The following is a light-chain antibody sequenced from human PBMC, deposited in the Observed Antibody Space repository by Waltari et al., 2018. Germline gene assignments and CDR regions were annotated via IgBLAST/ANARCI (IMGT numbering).Light chain of an antibody. J-gene: IGKJ4*01. V-gene: IGKV3-20*01. CDR2: GAS. CDR1: QTVRTTS. CDR3: QQYDISPLT. Sequence: EIVLPQSPGTLSLSPGQRATLSCRASQTVRTTSLAWYQQNPGQAPTLVIYGASSRAAGIPDRFSGSGSGTDFSLTISSLEPEDFAVYYCQQYDISPLTFGGGTKVEIK.